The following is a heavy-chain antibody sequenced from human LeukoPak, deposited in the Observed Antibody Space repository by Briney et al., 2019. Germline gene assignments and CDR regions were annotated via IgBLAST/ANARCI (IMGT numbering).Heavy chain of an antibody. Sequence: SETLSLTCTVSGGSIRSYYWSWIRQPPGKGLEWIGYIYYSGSTNYNPSLKSRVTISVDTSKNQFYLKLSSVTAADTAVYYCARDRRSGEDSNFWGQGTLVAVSS. V-gene: IGHV4-59*01. D-gene: IGHD2-15*01. J-gene: IGHJ4*02. CDR2: IYYSGST. CDR3: ARDRRSGEDSNF. CDR1: GGSIRSYY.